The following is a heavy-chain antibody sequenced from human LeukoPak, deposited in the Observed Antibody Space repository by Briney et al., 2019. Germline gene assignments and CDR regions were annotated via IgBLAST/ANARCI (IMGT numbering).Heavy chain of an antibody. D-gene: IGHD2-21*01. CDR3: ARLVDAPRYFDY. V-gene: IGHV4-39*01. CDR2: IYYSGTT. J-gene: IGHJ4*02. CDR1: GGSISSYY. Sequence: SETLSLTCTVSGGSISSYYWSWIRQPPGKGLEWIGSIYYSGTTYYNPSLKSRVTISVDTSKNQFSLKLSSVTAADTAVYYCARLVDAPRYFDYWGQGTLVTVSS.